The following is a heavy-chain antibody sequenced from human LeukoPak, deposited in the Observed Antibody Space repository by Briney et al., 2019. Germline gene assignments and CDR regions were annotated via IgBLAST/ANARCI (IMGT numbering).Heavy chain of an antibody. CDR1: GGSISSYY. CDR2: IYYSGST. J-gene: IGHJ5*02. Sequence: SETLSLTCTVSGGSISSYYWSWIRQPPGKGLEWIGYIYYSGSTNYNPSLKSRVTISVDTSKNQFSLKLSSVTAADTAVYYCARCPYSSSGNWFDPWGQGTLVTVSS. D-gene: IGHD6-13*01. CDR3: ARCPYSSSGNWFDP. V-gene: IGHV4-59*01.